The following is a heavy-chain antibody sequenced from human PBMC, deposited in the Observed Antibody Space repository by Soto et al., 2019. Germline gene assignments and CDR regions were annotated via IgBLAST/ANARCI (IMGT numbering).Heavy chain of an antibody. Sequence: QVQLVESGGGVVQPGGSLRLSCAASGFTFSSFGIHWVRQAPGKGLEWVAVISYDGIDKNYGDSVKGRFTISRENSKNMVYLQMNSRRAEDTAVYDCAKDLREMATIRPDYWGQGILVTVSS. CDR2: ISYDGIDK. CDR3: AKDLREMATIRPDY. J-gene: IGHJ4*02. V-gene: IGHV3-30*18. D-gene: IGHD5-12*01. CDR1: GFTFSSFG.